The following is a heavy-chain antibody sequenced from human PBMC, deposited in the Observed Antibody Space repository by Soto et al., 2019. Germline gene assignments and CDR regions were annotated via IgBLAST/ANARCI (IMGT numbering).Heavy chain of an antibody. CDR3: ARVPSDGYYAFDI. J-gene: IGHJ3*02. CDR2: INPNSGGT. Sequence: VASVKVSCKASGYTFTGYYMHWVRQAPGQGLEWMGWINPNSGGTNYAQKFQGWVTMTRDTSISTAYMELSRLRSDDTAVYYCARVPSDGYYAFDIWGQGTMVTVSS. V-gene: IGHV1-2*04. CDR1: GYTFTGYY. D-gene: IGHD3-22*01.